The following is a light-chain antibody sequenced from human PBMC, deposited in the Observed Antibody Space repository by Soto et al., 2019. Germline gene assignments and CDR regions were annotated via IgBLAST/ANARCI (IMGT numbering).Light chain of an antibody. CDR2: TAS. V-gene: IGKV1-39*01. CDR1: QSISNS. Sequence: DIQMTQSPSSLSASVGDRVTITCRASQSISNSLNWYQVKPGQAPKLLSYTASNLQSGVPSRFSGSGSGTDFTLTISGLQPGDFAAYFCQQYYSRPFTFGPGTKVHI. CDR3: QQYYSRPFT. J-gene: IGKJ3*01.